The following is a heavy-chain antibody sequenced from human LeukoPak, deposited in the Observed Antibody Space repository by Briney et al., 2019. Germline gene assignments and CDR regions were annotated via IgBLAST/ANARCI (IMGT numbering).Heavy chain of an antibody. V-gene: IGHV3-21*01. CDR3: ARGSGSSWYGFDY. D-gene: IGHD6-13*01. Sequence: PGGSLRLSCAASGLTFSSYSMNWVRQAPGKGLEWVSSISSSSSYIYYADSVKGRFTISRDNAKNSLYLQMNSLRAEDTAVYYCARGSGSSWYGFDYWGQGTLVTVSS. J-gene: IGHJ4*02. CDR1: GLTFSSYS. CDR2: ISSSSSYI.